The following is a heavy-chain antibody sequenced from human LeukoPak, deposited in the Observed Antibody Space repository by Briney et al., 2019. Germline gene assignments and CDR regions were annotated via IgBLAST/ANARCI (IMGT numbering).Heavy chain of an antibody. V-gene: IGHV1-69*13. CDR1: GGTFSSYA. CDR2: IIPIFGTA. D-gene: IGHD6-13*01. CDR3: ASPGIAAADDPYYYYYGMDV. J-gene: IGHJ6*02. Sequence: SVKVSCKASGGTFSSYAISWVRQAPGQGLDWMGGIIPIFGTANYAQKFQGRVTITADESTSTAYMELSSLRSEDTAVYYCASPGIAAADDPYYYYYGMDVWGQGTTVTVSS.